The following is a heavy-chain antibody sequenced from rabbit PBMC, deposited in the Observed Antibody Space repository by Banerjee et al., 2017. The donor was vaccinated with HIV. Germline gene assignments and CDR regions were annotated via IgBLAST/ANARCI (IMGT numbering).Heavy chain of an antibody. Sequence: QEQLAESGGDLVKPEGSLTLTCTASGFSFSNKYVMCWVRQAPGKGLEWIACINTSSGNTVYASWAKGRFTISRTSSTTVTLQMTSLTAADTATYFCARGGYDDYADYFNLWGQGTLVTVS. D-gene: IGHD2-1*01. CDR3: ARGGYDDYADYFNL. V-gene: IGHV1S45*01. CDR2: INTSSGNT. CDR1: GFSFSNKYV. J-gene: IGHJ4*01.